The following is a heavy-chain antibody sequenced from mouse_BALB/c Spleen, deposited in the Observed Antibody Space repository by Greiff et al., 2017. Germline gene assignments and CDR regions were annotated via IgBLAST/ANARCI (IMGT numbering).Heavy chain of an antibody. CDR2: ISSGSSTI. CDR3: ARSYYGNSFYAMDY. CDR1: GFTFSSFG. Sequence: EVQRVESGGGLVQPGGSRKLSCAASGFTFSSFGMHWVRQAPEKGLEWVAYISSGSSTIYYADTVKGRFTISRDNPKNTLFLQMTSLRSEDTAMYYCARSYYGNSFYAMDYWGQGTSVTVSS. D-gene: IGHD2-1*01. J-gene: IGHJ4*01. V-gene: IGHV5-17*02.